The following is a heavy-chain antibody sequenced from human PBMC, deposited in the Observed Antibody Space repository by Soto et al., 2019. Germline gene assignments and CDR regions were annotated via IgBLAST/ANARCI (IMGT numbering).Heavy chain of an antibody. V-gene: IGHV3-30*04. CDR3: ARSPGSSGYPLFDY. D-gene: IGHD3-22*01. CDR2: ISYDGSNK. J-gene: IGHJ4*02. Sequence: GGSLRLSCAASGFTFSSYAMHWVRQAPGKGLEWVAVISYDGSNKYYADSVKGRFTISRDNSKNTLYLQMNSLRAEDSAVYYCARSPGSSGYPLFDYWGQGTLVTVSS. CDR1: GFTFSSYA.